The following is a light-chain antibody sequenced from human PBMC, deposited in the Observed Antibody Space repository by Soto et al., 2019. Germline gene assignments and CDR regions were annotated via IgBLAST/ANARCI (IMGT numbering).Light chain of an antibody. V-gene: IGKV1-5*03. Sequence: IQMTQSPSTLSASVGDRVTITCRASQNIDTWLAWYQQKPGKAPKLLIYKASSLESGVPSRFSGSGSGTEFTLTIASLQPDDFETYYCQQYHSYLYTFGQGTKLEIK. CDR1: QNIDTW. J-gene: IGKJ2*01. CDR2: KAS. CDR3: QQYHSYLYT.